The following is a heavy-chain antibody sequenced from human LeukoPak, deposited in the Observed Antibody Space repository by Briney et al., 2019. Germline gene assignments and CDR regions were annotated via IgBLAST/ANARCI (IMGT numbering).Heavy chain of an antibody. CDR3: ARTPGGGQAL. V-gene: IGHV1-2*02. CDR2: TNPNSGGT. Sequence: ASVKVSCKASGYTFTGYYMHWVRQAPGQGLEWMGWTNPNSGGTNYAQKLRGRVTMTTDTSTSTAYMELRSLRSDDTAVYYCARTPGGGQALWGQGTLVTVSS. CDR1: GYTFTGYY. D-gene: IGHD2-15*01. J-gene: IGHJ4*02.